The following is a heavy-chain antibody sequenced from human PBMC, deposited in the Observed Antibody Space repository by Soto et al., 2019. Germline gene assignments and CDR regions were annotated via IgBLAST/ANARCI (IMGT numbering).Heavy chain of an antibody. CDR2: FVRLFGTT. Sequence: QLVQSGSEVKQPGSSVKVSCQASGGTFSGYVVTWVRQAPGQGLEWMGEFVRLFGTTNYAQSLSGRITITAEESTSKVYMELITLRYDDTALYYCATRGLGVSSPPDFDIWGQGTLGTVCS. J-gene: IGHJ4*02. V-gene: IGHV1-69*01. D-gene: IGHD3-16*01. CDR1: GGTFSGYV. CDR3: ATRGLGVSSPPDFDI.